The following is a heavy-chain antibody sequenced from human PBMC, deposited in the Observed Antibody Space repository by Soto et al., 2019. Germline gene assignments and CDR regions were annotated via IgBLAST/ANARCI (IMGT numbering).Heavy chain of an antibody. D-gene: IGHD3-9*01. CDR3: ASFDSEYDAFDI. V-gene: IGHV4-4*02. CDR2: IYHSGST. Sequence: PSETLSLTCAVSGGSISSSNWWSWVRQPPGKGLEWIGEIYHSGSTNYNPSLKSRVTISVDKSKNQFSLKLSSVTAADTAVYYCASFDSEYDAFDIWGQGTMVTVSS. J-gene: IGHJ3*02. CDR1: GGSISSSNW.